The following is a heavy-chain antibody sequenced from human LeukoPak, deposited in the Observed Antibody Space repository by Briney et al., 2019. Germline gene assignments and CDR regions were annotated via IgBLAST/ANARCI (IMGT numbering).Heavy chain of an antibody. CDR3: AKSNYYGSGSHVGS. J-gene: IGHJ4*02. CDR2: INWNGGST. D-gene: IGHD3-10*01. V-gene: IGHV3-20*04. CDR1: GFTFDDYV. Sequence: GGSLRLSCAASGFTFDDYVMTWVRQAPGKGLEWVSSINWNGGSTVYADSVKGRFTISRDNSKKTLYLQMNSLRAEDTAVYYCAKSNYYGSGSHVGSWGQGTLVTVSS.